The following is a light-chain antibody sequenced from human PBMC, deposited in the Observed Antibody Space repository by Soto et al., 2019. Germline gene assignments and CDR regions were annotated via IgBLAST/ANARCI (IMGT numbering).Light chain of an antibody. Sequence: EIVMTQSPATLSVSPGERATLSCRASQSVNINLAWYQQKPGQAPRLLIFGASSRANGIPARFSGSGSGTEFTLTISNLQPEDFAVYYCQQYNKWPWTFGQGTKVEIK. CDR2: GAS. CDR3: QQYNKWPWT. CDR1: QSVNIN. V-gene: IGKV3-15*01. J-gene: IGKJ1*01.